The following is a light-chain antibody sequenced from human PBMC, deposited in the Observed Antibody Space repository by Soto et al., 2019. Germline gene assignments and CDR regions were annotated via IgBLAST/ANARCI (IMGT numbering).Light chain of an antibody. V-gene: IGKV3D-15*01. Sequence: EIVLTQSPATLSVSPGERAALSCRASQSVSNNLAWYQQKPGQPPRLLIFGASTRATGIPARFSGSGSEAEFALTISTLQSEDFAVYYCQQCGGSPLFSFGPGTRVDI. CDR3: QQCGGSPLFS. CDR1: QSVSNN. CDR2: GAS. J-gene: IGKJ3*01.